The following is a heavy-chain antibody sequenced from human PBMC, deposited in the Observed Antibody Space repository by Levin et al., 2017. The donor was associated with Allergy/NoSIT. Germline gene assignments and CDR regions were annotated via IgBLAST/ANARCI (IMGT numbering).Heavy chain of an antibody. V-gene: IGHV3-23*01. J-gene: IGHJ5*02. Sequence: GGSLRLSCAASGFTFSNYVMTWVRQAPGKGLDWVSSIIGSGRDTYYPDSVKGRFTISRDNSKNTLYLQMDSLRADDTAVYYCARGAGSTKLDWFDPWGQGTLVTVSS. D-gene: IGHD1-7*01. CDR2: IIGSGRDT. CDR1: GFTFSNYV. CDR3: ARGAGSTKLDWFDP.